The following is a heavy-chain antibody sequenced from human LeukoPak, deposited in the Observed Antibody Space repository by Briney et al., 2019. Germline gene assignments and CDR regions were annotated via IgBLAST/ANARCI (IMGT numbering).Heavy chain of an antibody. J-gene: IGHJ4*02. CDR2: IHSGGST. CDR1: GFTVSSNY. CDR3: ARDEGSSVDY. D-gene: IGHD6-19*01. Sequence: GGSLRLSCAASGFTVSSNYMSWVRQAPGKGLEWVSVIHSGGSTYYADSVKGRFTISRDNSKNTLYLQMNSLGAEDTAVYYCARDEGSSVDYWGQGTLVTVSS. V-gene: IGHV3-53*01.